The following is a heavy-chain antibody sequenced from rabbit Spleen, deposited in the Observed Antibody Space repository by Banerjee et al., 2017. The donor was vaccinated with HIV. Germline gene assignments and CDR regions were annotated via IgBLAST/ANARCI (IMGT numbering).Heavy chain of an antibody. Sequence: QEQLVESGGGLVQPGGSLKLSCKASGFDFSNYGVTWVRQAPGKGLEWIGYIEPIFGNTYYASWAKGRFTVSKTSSTTVTLQMTSLTVADTATYFCARDTGSSFSTYGMDLWGQGTLVTVS. J-gene: IGHJ6*01. CDR1: GFDFSNYG. CDR3: ARDTGSSFSTYGMDL. D-gene: IGHD8-1*01. CDR2: IEPIFGNT. V-gene: IGHV1S39*01.